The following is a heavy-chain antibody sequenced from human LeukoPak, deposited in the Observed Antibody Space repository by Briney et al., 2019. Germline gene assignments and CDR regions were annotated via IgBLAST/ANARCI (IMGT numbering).Heavy chain of an antibody. D-gene: IGHD1-26*01. CDR2: ISGSSSTI. CDR1: GFTFSDYY. J-gene: IGHJ4*02. V-gene: IGHV3-11*01. Sequence: PGGSLRLSCAASGFTFSDYYMSWIRQAPGKGLEWVSYISGSSSTIYYADSVKGRFTISRDNAKNLLYLQMNSLRAEDTAVYYCARDMVGAVQDYWGQGTLVIVSS. CDR3: ARDMVGAVQDY.